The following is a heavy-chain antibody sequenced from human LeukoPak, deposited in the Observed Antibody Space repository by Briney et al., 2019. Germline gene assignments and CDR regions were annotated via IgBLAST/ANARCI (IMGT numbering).Heavy chain of an antibody. D-gene: IGHD2-8*02. Sequence: ASVTVSCKASGYTCTIYYMDWVRQAPGQGLEWMGIINPSGGSTSYAKKFQGRVTMTRDMSTRTVYMELSSLKSEEKAVECCAGEDGVLVDGAGYMDVGLDVWGEGTTVTVST. CDR1: GYTCTIYY. J-gene: IGHJ6*04. CDR2: INPSGGST. V-gene: IGHV1-46*01. CDR3: AGEDGVLVDGAGYMDVGLDV.